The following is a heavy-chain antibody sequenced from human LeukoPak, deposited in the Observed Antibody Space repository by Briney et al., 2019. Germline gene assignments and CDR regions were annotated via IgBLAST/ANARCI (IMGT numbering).Heavy chain of an antibody. Sequence: ASVKVSCKASGYTFTGYYMHWVRQAPGQGLEWMGWINPNSGGTNYAQKFQGWVTMTRDTSISTAYVELSRLRSDDTAVYYCARAGSTVTYYFDYWGQGTLVTVSS. V-gene: IGHV1-2*04. D-gene: IGHD4-17*01. J-gene: IGHJ4*02. CDR2: INPNSGGT. CDR1: GYTFTGYY. CDR3: ARAGSTVTYYFDY.